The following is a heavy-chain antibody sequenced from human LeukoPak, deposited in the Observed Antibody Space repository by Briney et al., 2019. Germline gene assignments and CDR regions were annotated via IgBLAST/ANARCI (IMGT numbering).Heavy chain of an antibody. D-gene: IGHD3-22*01. CDR1: GYTFTSYG. CDR3: ARAPMYYYDSSGYEVY. V-gene: IGHV1-18*01. CDR2: ISAYNGNT. Sequence: ASVKVSCKASGYTFTSYGISWVRQAPGQGLEWMGWISAYNGNTNYAQKLQGRVTMTTDTSMSTAYMELRSLRSDDTAVYYCARAPMYYYDSSGYEVYWGQGTLVTVSS. J-gene: IGHJ4*02.